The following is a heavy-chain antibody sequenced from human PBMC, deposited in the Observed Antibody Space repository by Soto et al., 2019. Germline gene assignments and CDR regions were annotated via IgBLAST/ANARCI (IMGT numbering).Heavy chain of an antibody. CDR3: ARVERYCSSTSCERGNYYYGMDV. V-gene: IGHV1-69*06. D-gene: IGHD2-2*01. J-gene: IGHJ6*02. Sequence: SVKVSCKASGGTFSSYAISWVRQAPGQGLEWMGGIIPIFGTANYAQKFQGRVTITADKSTSTAYMELSSLRSEDTAVYYCARVERYCSSTSCERGNYYYGMDVWGQGTTVTVS. CDR1: GGTFSSYA. CDR2: IIPIFGTA.